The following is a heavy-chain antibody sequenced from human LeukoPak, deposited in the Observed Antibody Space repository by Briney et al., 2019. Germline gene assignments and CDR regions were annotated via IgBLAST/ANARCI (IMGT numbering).Heavy chain of an antibody. V-gene: IGHV3-20*04. D-gene: IGHD3-22*01. Sequence: GGSLRLSCAASGFTFEDYGMSWVRQAPGKGLEWVAGIRRYCGTTGHADSVKGRFTISRDNAEKSLFLQMKTLRAEDTALYYCARDERYYDGRYYPYAFDIWGQGTMVTVSS. J-gene: IGHJ3*02. CDR1: GFTFEDYG. CDR2: IRRYCGTT. CDR3: ARDERYYDGRYYPYAFDI.